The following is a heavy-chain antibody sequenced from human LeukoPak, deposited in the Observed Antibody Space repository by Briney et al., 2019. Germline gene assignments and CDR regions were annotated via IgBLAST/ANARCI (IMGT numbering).Heavy chain of an antibody. Sequence: GGSLRLSCAASGFTFSNYWMTWVRQAPGKGLVWVSRLNTDGRDTRYADSVQGRFTISRDNAKNTLYLQMNSLRAEDTAVYYCARSEAVAWSFDLWGRGTLVTVSS. CDR1: GFTFSNYW. CDR2: LNTDGRDT. D-gene: IGHD6-19*01. J-gene: IGHJ2*01. CDR3: ARSEAVAWSFDL. V-gene: IGHV3-74*01.